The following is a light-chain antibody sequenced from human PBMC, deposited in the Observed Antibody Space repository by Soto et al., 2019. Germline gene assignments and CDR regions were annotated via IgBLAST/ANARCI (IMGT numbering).Light chain of an antibody. CDR1: MRDVGAYNL. CDR2: EVR. Sequence: QSALTQPDSVSGSPGQSITISCAGTMRDVGAYNLVSWYQQHPGRAPQLIIYEVRNRPSGISFRFSGSKSGNTASLTISGLQAEDEADYYCSSYTSKSSLIFGGGTKLTVL. CDR3: SSYTSKSSLI. V-gene: IGLV2-14*01. J-gene: IGLJ2*01.